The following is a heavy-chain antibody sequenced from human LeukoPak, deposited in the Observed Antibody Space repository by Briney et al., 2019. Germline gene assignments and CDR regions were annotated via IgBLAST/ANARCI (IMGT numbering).Heavy chain of an antibody. D-gene: IGHD3-10*01. J-gene: IGHJ4*02. CDR3: ARDLIVPDAMTGSGSYSTDY. CDR1: GYTFTSYD. CDR2: MNPNSGNT. V-gene: IGHV1-8*01. Sequence: ASVKVSCKASGYTFTSYDINWVRQATGQGLEWMGWMNPNSGNTGYAQKFQGRVTMTRNTSISTAYMELSSLRSEDTAVYYCARDLIVPDAMTGSGSYSTDYWGQGTLATVSS.